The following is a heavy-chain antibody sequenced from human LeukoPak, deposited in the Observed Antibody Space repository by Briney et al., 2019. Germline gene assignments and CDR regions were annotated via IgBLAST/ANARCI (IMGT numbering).Heavy chain of an antibody. CDR2: IQYNGTNK. CDR3: VKDIRRGYNFGYDQFAY. D-gene: IGHD5-18*01. J-gene: IGHJ4*02. V-gene: IGHV3-30*02. CDR1: GFTFSSYW. Sequence: PGGSLRLSCAASGFTFSSYWMTWVRQAPGRGLEWVAFIQYNGTNKDYADSVKGRFTISRDNSKNTVSLQMNSLKPEDTALYYCVKDIRRGYNFGYDQFAYWGQGTLVTVSS.